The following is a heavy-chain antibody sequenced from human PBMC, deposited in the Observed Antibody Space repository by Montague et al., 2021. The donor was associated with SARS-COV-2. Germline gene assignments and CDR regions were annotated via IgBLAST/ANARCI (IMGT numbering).Heavy chain of an antibody. CDR3: ARGAGGGTTFVYDL. J-gene: IGHJ3*01. D-gene: IGHD2/OR15-2a*01. CDR1: GDSIGSYH. V-gene: IGHV4-59*01. Sequence: SETLSLTRSLSGDSIGSYHCSWIRQPPGKGLEYIGYIYYSGTNYXPSLKSRVTISVDTSNNQFSLKLSSVTAADTAVYYCARGAGGGTTFVYDLWGQGTMVTVSS. CDR2: IYYSGT.